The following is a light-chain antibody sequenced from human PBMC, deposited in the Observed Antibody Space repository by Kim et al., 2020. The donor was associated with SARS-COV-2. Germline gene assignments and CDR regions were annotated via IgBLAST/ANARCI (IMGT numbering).Light chain of an antibody. Sequence: ASVGDRDTITCRASQEISSWVGWDQQKPGKAPKVLIYEASNLQSGVPSRFSGSGSGTDFTLTINSLQPEDFATYYCQQTHSFPLTFGGGTKVDIK. CDR2: EAS. CDR1: QEISSW. V-gene: IGKV1D-12*01. CDR3: QQTHSFPLT. J-gene: IGKJ4*01.